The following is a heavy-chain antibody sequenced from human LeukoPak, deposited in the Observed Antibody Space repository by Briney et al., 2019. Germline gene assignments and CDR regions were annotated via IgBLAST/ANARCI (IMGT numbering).Heavy chain of an antibody. V-gene: IGHV3-9*01. CDR2: ISYNSDNI. CDR1: GFTVDDYA. CDR3: ARYGSGSYVTYGDY. J-gene: IGHJ4*02. D-gene: IGHD3-10*01. Sequence: SLRLSCAASGFTVDDYAMHWVRQVPGKGLEWVSGISYNSDNIAYADSVKGRFTISRDNAKSSVYLQMSSLRAEDTAVYYCARYGSGSYVTYGDYWGQGTLVTVSS.